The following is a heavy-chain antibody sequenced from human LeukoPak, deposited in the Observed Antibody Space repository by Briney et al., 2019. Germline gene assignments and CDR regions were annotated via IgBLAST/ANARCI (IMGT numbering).Heavy chain of an antibody. D-gene: IGHD6-13*01. V-gene: IGHV3-21*01. Sequence: GGSLRLSCAASGFTFSSYSMNWVRQAPGKGLEWVSSISSSSSYIYYADSVKGRFTISRDNAKNSLYLQMNSLRAGDTAVYYCARDLYSSSWYPQPPFDYWGQGTLVTVSS. J-gene: IGHJ4*02. CDR2: ISSSSSYI. CDR1: GFTFSSYS. CDR3: ARDLYSSSWYPQPPFDY.